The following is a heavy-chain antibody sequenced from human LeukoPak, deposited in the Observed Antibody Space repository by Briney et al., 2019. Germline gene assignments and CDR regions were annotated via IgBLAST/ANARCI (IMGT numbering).Heavy chain of an antibody. V-gene: IGHV1-18*01. D-gene: IGHD3-10*01. Sequence: ASVKVSCQASGSPFTSYGISWVRQAPGQGLEWMGWISAYNGNTNYAQKLQGRVTITTDTSTSTAYMELRSLRSDDTAVYYCATGVSYYYYMDVWGKGTTVTVSS. CDR3: ATGVSYYYYMDV. CDR2: ISAYNGNT. CDR1: GSPFTSYG. J-gene: IGHJ6*03.